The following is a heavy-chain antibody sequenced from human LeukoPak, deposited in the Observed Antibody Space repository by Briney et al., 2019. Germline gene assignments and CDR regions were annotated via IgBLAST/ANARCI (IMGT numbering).Heavy chain of an antibody. D-gene: IGHD6-13*01. Sequence: PSETLSLTCTVSGGSVSSGSYYWSWIRQPPGKGLELIGYIYYSGSTNYTPSLKSRVTISLDTSQNQFSLKLSSVTAADTAVYYCAIIFVGTSWGFDHWGQGTLVTVSS. CDR3: AIIFVGTSWGFDH. J-gene: IGHJ4*02. V-gene: IGHV4-61*01. CDR2: IYYSGST. CDR1: GGSVSSGSYY.